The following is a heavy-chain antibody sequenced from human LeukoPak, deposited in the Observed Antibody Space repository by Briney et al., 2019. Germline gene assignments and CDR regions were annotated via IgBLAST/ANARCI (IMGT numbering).Heavy chain of an antibody. CDR1: GGSFSGYY. CDR3: VVAVAAIDY. Sequence: PSETLSLTCAVYGGSFSGYYWSWIRQPPGKGLEWIGEINHSGSTNYNPSLKSRVAISVDMSKNQFYLKVNSVTAADTALYFCVVAVAAIDYWGHGLLVTVSS. CDR2: INHSGST. J-gene: IGHJ4*01. D-gene: IGHD6-19*01. V-gene: IGHV4-34*01.